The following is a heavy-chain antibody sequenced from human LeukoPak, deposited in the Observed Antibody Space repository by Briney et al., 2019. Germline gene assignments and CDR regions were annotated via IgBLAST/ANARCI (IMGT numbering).Heavy chain of an antibody. V-gene: IGHV3-21*01. J-gene: IGHJ4*02. CDR1: GFTFSSYS. CDR2: ISSSSSYI. CDR3: ARGPSYYDYVWGSYREASYFDY. D-gene: IGHD3-16*02. Sequence: PGGSLRLSCAASGFTFSSYSMNWVRQAPGKWLEWVSSISSSSSYIYYADSVKGRFTISRDNAKNSLYLQMNSLRAEDTAVYYCARGPSYYDYVWGSYREASYFDYWGQGTLVTVSS.